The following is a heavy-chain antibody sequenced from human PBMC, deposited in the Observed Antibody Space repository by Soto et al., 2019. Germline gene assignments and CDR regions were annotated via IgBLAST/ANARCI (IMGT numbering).Heavy chain of an antibody. D-gene: IGHD6-6*01. CDR1: GGSISDFY. V-gene: IGHV4-59*01. J-gene: IGHJ4*02. CDR2: IYYSGST. CDR3: ARVGGLAARTFDY. Sequence: PSETLSLTCTVSGGSISDFYWSLIRQPPGKGLECICYIYYSGSTNYNPSLKSRVTISVDTSKNQFSLNLSSMSPADTAVYYCARVGGLAARTFDYWGPGTLVTVS.